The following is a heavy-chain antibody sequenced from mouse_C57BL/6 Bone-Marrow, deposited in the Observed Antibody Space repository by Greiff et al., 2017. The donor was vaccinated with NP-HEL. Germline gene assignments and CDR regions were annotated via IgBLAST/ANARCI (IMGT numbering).Heavy chain of an antibody. CDR3: SSSTGDY. V-gene: IGHV1-15*01. J-gene: IGHJ2*01. CDR1: GYTFTDYE. Sequence: VQLQESGAELVRPGASVTLSCKASGYTFTDYEMHWVKQTPVHGLEWIGAIDPETGGTAYNQKFKGKAILTADKSSSTAYMELRSLTSEDSAVYYCSSSTGDYWGQGTTLTVSS. CDR2: IDPETGGT.